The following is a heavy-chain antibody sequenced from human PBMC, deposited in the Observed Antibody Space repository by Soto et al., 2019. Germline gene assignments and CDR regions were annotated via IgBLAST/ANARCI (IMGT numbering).Heavy chain of an antibody. CDR2: VRTKINDYAT. J-gene: IGHJ4*02. CDR3: TRPDYRDDSGDF. D-gene: IGHD4-17*01. Sequence: EVQLVESGGGLVRPGGSLTLSCSVSGLTFSVSVIHWVRQPPGKGLEWVGRVRTKINDYATSYSESVKGRFTISRDDSKNTAWLQMNSLPTEDTAVYYCTRPDYRDDSGDFWGRGALVTVSS. CDR1: GLTFSVSV. V-gene: IGHV3-73*01.